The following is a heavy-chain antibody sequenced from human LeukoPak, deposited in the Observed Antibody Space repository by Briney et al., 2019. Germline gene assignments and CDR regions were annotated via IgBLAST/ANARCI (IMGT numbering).Heavy chain of an antibody. CDR1: GGSFSGYY. CDR2: INHSGST. V-gene: IGHV4-34*01. J-gene: IGHJ6*03. CDR3: ARVPYYYYYYMDV. Sequence: SETLSLTCAVYGGSFSGYYWSWVRQPPGKGLEWIGEINHSGSTNYNPSLKSRVTISVDTSKNQFSLKLSSVTAADTAVYYCARVPYYYYYYMDVWGKGTTVTVSS.